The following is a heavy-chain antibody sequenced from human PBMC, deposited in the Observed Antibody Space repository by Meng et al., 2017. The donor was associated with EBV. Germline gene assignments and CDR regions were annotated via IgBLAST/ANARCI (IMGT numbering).Heavy chain of an antibody. V-gene: IGHV3-21*01. J-gene: IGHJ4*02. CDR1: GFTLRSYS. CDR2: ISSNSIDI. CDR3: ARDRTSNRFDY. D-gene: IGHD2-8*01. Sequence: VTVEESGGGLVKPGESLGLSCAASGFTLRSYSMNWVRLAPGKGLEWVSSISSNSIDIYYADLVKGRFTISRDNAKNSLFLQMNSLRAEDTAVYYCARDRTSNRFDYWGQGTLVTSPQ.